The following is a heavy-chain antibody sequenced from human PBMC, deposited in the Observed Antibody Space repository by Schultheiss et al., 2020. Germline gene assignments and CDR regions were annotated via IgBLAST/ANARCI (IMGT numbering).Heavy chain of an antibody. Sequence: SQTLSLTCTVSGGSISSNNFYWGWIRQPPGKGLEWIGSLYHTGSPDYNPSLKSRVTISVDTSKNQFSLKLSSVTAADTAIYYCARHGGYDFWTTYYPRFDYWGQGNLVTVSS. CDR1: GGSISSNNFY. CDR3: ARHGGYDFWTTYYPRFDY. J-gene: IGHJ4*01. CDR2: LYHTGSP. D-gene: IGHD3-3*01. V-gene: IGHV4-39*01.